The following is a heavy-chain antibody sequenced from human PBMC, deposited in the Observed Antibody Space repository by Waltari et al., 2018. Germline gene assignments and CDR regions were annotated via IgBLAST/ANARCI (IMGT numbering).Heavy chain of an antibody. V-gene: IGHV3-74*01. CDR1: GFIFSNHW. J-gene: IGHJ4*02. CDR3: VRGMVRAVGFDF. D-gene: IGHD1-26*01. CDR2: INSDGSAT. Sequence: EVQLVESGGGLVQPGGSLSLSRAASGFIFSNHWFHWVRQAPGKGLVWVSCINSDGSATCYADSVKGRFTISRDDAKNTLYLQMNSLRAEDTAVYYCVRGMVRAVGFDFWGQGTLVTVSS.